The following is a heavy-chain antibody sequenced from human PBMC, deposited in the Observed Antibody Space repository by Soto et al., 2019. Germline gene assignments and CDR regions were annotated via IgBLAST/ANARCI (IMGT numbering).Heavy chain of an antibody. CDR1: GYTFTNYF. Sequence: QVQLVQSGAEVRKPGASVKVSCKASGYTFTNYFIHWVRQAPGQGLESLGWINLNTGGSVSAQTFRGRVTMTSDTSLSTAYMELSSLRIDDTAIYFCAKGAEMPTIPFDYWGQGAQVTVSS. D-gene: IGHD5-12*01. V-gene: IGHV1-2*02. J-gene: IGHJ4*02. CDR3: AKGAEMPTIPFDY. CDR2: INLNTGGS.